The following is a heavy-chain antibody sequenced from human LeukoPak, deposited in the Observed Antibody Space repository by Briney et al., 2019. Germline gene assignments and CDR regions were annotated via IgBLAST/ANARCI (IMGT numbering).Heavy chain of an antibody. Sequence: SVKVSCKASGYTFTGYYMHWVRQAPGQGLEWMGGIIPIFGTANYAQKFQGRVTITTDESTSTAYMELSSLRSEDTAVYYCASRGTHFDYWGQGTLVTVSS. V-gene: IGHV1-69*05. J-gene: IGHJ4*02. CDR1: GYTFTGYY. D-gene: IGHD1-7*01. CDR3: ASRGTHFDY. CDR2: IIPIFGTA.